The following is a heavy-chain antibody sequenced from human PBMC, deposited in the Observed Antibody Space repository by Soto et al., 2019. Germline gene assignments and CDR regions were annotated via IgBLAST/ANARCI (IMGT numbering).Heavy chain of an antibody. CDR2: ISGSGGST. Sequence: LRLSCAASGFTFSSYAMSWVRQAPGKGLEWVSAISGSGGSTYYADSVKGRFTISRDNSKNTLYLQMNSLRAEDTAVYYCAKRYPKKNTIFGVDLIFDYWGQGTLVTVSS. J-gene: IGHJ4*02. V-gene: IGHV3-23*01. D-gene: IGHD3-3*01. CDR1: GFTFSSYA. CDR3: AKRYPKKNTIFGVDLIFDY.